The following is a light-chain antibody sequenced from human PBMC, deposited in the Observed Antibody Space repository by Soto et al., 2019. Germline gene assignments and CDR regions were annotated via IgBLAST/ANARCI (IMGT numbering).Light chain of an antibody. J-gene: IGKJ2*01. CDR1: QSVSSSY. V-gene: IGKV3-20*01. CDR2: GAS. CDR3: QQYGRSPYT. Sequence: EIVLTQSPGTLSLSPGERATLSCRASQSVSSSYFAWYQQKPGQAPRLLIYGASSGATGIPDRFSGSGSGTDFTLTISRLEPEDFAVYYCQQYGRSPYTFGQGTKLEIK.